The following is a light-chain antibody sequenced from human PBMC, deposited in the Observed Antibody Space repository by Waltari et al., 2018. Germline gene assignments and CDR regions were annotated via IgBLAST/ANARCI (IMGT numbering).Light chain of an antibody. CDR2: KAS. J-gene: IGKJ4*01. V-gene: IGKV1-5*03. CDR3: XEXDXLXXT. Sequence: DIQMTQSPSTLSASVGDRDTISCRASLSVKNNLAWYQQKPGKAPKVLVHKASRLESGVSSRFSGSGYGTEFTLTISSLQPDXFXTXXXXEXDXLXXTFXXGT. CDR1: LSVKNN.